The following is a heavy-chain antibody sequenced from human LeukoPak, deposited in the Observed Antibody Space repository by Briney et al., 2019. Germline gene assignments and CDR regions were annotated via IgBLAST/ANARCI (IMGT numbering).Heavy chain of an antibody. D-gene: IGHD6-13*01. J-gene: IGHJ4*02. CDR2: IYSGGST. V-gene: IGHV3-66*01. CDR1: GFTVSSNY. CDR3: AREKPDGAYSSSWYYFDY. Sequence: GGSLRLSCAASGFTVSSNYMSWVRQAPGKGLEWVSVIYSGGSTYYADSVKGRFTISRDNSKNTLYLQMNSLRAEDTAVYYCAREKPDGAYSSSWYYFDYWGQGNLVTVSS.